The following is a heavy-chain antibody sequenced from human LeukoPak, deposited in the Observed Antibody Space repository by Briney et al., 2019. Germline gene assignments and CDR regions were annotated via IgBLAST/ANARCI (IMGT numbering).Heavy chain of an antibody. CDR2: INHSGST. D-gene: IGHD3-22*01. CDR3: ARLPSTRKYYDRTQYAFDI. CDR1: GGSFSGYY. V-gene: IGHV4-34*01. Sequence: SETLSLTCAVYGGSFSGYYWSWIRQPPAKGLEWIGEINHSGSTNYNPSLKSRVTISVDTSKNQFSLKLSSVTAADTAVYYCARLPSTRKYYDRTQYAFDIWGQGTMVTVSS. J-gene: IGHJ3*02.